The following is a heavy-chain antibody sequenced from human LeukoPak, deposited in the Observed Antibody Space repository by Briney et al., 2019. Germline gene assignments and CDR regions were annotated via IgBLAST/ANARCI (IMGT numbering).Heavy chain of an antibody. D-gene: IGHD3-9*01. CDR2: VRYGGNIK. CDR3: TKDLGTEYNIFDY. CDR1: EFTFSAYA. J-gene: IGHJ4*02. Sequence: PGGSLRLSCATSEFTFSAYAMHWIRQAPGRGLECVAFVRYGGNIKYYADSVKGRFTISRDNSKNTLYIQMNRLRPEDTAVYYCTKDLGTEYNIFDYWGQGTLVTVSS. V-gene: IGHV3-30*02.